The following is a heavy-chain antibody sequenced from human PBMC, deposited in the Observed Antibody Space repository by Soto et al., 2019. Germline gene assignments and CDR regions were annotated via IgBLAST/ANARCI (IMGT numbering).Heavy chain of an antibody. Sequence: QVQLVESGGGVVQPGRSLRLSCAASGFTFSSYGMHWVRQAPGKGLEWVAGISYDGSNKYYADSVKGRFTISRDNSKNTRSLQMNSLRAEDTAVYYCAQDFARLLSFVDYWGQGTLVTVSS. J-gene: IGHJ4*02. V-gene: IGHV3-30*18. CDR2: ISYDGSNK. D-gene: IGHD2-2*01. CDR1: GFTFSSYG. CDR3: AQDFARLLSFVDY.